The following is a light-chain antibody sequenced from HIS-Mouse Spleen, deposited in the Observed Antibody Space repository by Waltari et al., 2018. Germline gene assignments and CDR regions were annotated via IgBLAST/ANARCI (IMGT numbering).Light chain of an antibody. CDR3: MQGIHLLYT. J-gene: IGKJ2*01. CDR1: QSLLHSDGKTY. CDR2: EVS. Sequence: DIVMTQTPLSLSVTPGQPAAISCKSSQSLLHSDGKTYLYWYLQKPGQSPQLLIYEVSIRFSGVPDRFSGSGSGTDFTLKISRVEADDVGVYYCMQGIHLLYTFGQGTKLEIK. V-gene: IGKV2-29*03.